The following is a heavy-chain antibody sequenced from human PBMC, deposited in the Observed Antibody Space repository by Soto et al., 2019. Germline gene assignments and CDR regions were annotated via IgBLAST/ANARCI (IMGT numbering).Heavy chain of an antibody. CDR3: ARFTPYSSREHYSGMDV. V-gene: IGHV5-51*03. Sequence: PGESLKISCKGSRYSFTSYWIRWVRQMPGKGLEWMWIIYPADSDTRYSPSFQGQVTISADKSISTAYLQWSSLKASDTAMYYCARFTPYSSREHYSGMDVWGQGTTVTV. CDR2: IYPADSDT. J-gene: IGHJ6*02. D-gene: IGHD6-13*01. CDR1: RYSFTSYW.